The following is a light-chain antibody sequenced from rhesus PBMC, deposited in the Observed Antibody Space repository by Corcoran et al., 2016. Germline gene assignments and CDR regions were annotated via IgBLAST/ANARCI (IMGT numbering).Light chain of an antibody. V-gene: IGKV2-72*01. Sequence: IVMTQTPLSLPITLGEPASISCRSSQSLLHSHGNTYLHCYLQKPGQSPQLLIFGGSNRASGVPDRFSGRWTGTDFTLKISRVEAEDVAVYNCVKAIAFPYSFGRGAKVELK. J-gene: IGKJ2*01. CDR3: VKAIAFPYS. CDR2: GGS. CDR1: QSLLHSHGNTY.